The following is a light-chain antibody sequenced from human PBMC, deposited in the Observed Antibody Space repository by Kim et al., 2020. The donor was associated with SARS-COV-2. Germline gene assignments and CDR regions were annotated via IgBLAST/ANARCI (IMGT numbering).Light chain of an antibody. J-gene: IGKJ5*01. CDR1: QDISNY. V-gene: IGKV1-33*01. CDR3: QQYDNLPF. CDR2: DAS. Sequence: DIQMTQSPSSLSASVGDRVTITCQASQDISNYLNWYQQKPGKAPKLLIYDASNLETGVPSRFSGSGSGTDFTFTISSLQPEDIATYYCQQYDNLPFFCQGTRLEIK.